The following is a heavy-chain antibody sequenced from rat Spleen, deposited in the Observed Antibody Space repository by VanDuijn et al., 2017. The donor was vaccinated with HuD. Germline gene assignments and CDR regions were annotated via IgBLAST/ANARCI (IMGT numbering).Heavy chain of an antibody. D-gene: IGHD1-12*03. CDR2: IWDDETT. CDR3: SCDGYY. J-gene: IGHJ2*01. V-gene: IGHV2-1*01. CDR1: GFSLTDNS. Sequence: QVQLKESGPGLVQPSQTLSLTCTVSGFSLTDNSVHWVRQPPGKGLEWMGGIWDDETTDYTPALKSRLSISRDTSKSQVFLRMDSLQTDDTAIYFCSCDGYYWGQGVMVTVSS.